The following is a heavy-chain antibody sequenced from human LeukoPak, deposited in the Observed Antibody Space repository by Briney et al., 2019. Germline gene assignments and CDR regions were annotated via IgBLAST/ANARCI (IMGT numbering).Heavy chain of an antibody. CDR1: GFTFSNDW. V-gene: IGHV3-74*01. CDR2: INSDGSSR. Sequence: SGGSLRLSCAASGFTFSNDWMHWVRQAPGKGLGWVSRINSDGSSRNYADSVKGRFTISRDNAKNTVYLQMNSLRAEDTAVYYCASASSHRIAAGGDYCGQGTLVTVSS. D-gene: IGHD6-13*01. CDR3: ASASSHRIAAGGDY. J-gene: IGHJ4*02.